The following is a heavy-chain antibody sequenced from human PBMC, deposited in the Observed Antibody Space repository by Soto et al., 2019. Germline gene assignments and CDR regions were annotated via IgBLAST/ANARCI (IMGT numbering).Heavy chain of an antibody. CDR1: GFTFSSYA. Sequence: PGGSLRLSCAASGFTFSSYAMHWVRQAPGKGLEWVAVISYDGSNKYYADSVKGRFTISRDNSKNTLYLQMNSLRAEDTAVYYCARDRGYSYGSAYGMDVWGQGTTVTVSS. D-gene: IGHD5-18*01. J-gene: IGHJ6*02. CDR2: ISYDGSNK. V-gene: IGHV3-30-3*01. CDR3: ARDRGYSYGSAYGMDV.